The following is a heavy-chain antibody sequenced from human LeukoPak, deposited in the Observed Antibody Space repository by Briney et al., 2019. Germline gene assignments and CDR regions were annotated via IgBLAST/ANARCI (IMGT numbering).Heavy chain of an antibody. CDR1: GFTFSDYY. V-gene: IGHV3-11*06. CDR3: ARTWMQVWTPDFDY. D-gene: IGHD3/OR15-3a*01. CDR2: ISSSGGYR. Sequence: GGSLRLSCAASGFTFSDYYMSWIRQAPGKGLEWVSYISSSGGYRNYADSVKGRFTISRDDAKNSLYLQMNSLRAEDTAVYYCARTWMQVWTPDFDYWGQGTLVTVSS. J-gene: IGHJ4*02.